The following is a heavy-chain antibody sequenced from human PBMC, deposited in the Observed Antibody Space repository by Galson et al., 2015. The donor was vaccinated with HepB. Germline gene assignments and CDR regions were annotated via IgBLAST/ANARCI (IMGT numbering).Heavy chain of an antibody. CDR3: AREYDYGMDV. Sequence: SLRLSCAASGFTFSSYWMSWVRQAPGRGLEWVANIKQDGSEKYYVGSVRSRFTISRDNAKNPLYLQMNSLRAEDTAVYYCAREYDYGMDVWGQGTTVTVSS. CDR1: GFTFSSYW. V-gene: IGHV3-7*01. CDR2: IKQDGSEK. J-gene: IGHJ6*02.